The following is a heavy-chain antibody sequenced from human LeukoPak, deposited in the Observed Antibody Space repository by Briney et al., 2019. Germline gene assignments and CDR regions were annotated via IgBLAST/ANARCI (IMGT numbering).Heavy chain of an antibody. CDR1: GGSVSSGSYY. J-gene: IGHJ4*02. CDR3: ARGGGYCSSSSCYLDY. V-gene: IGHV4-61*01. CDR2: INHSGNT. Sequence: SETLSLTCTVSGGSVSSGSYYWTWIRQPPGKGLEGIGEINHSGNTNYNPSLKSRVTISVDTSKYQFSLKLSSVTAADTAMYYCARGGGYCSSSSCYLDYWGQGTLVTVSS. D-gene: IGHD2-2*01.